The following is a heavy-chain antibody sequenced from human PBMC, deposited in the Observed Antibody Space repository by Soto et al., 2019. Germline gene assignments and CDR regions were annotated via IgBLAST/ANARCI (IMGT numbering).Heavy chain of an antibody. J-gene: IGHJ6*02. Sequence: GGSLRLSCAASGFTFSSYWMSWVRQAPGKGLEWVANIKQDGSEKYYVDSVKGRFTISRDNAKNSLYLQMNSLRAEDTAVYYYARDRYYDSSGYPENGMDVWGQGTTVTVSS. CDR2: IKQDGSEK. D-gene: IGHD3-22*01. CDR1: GFTFSSYW. V-gene: IGHV3-7*01. CDR3: ARDRYYDSSGYPENGMDV.